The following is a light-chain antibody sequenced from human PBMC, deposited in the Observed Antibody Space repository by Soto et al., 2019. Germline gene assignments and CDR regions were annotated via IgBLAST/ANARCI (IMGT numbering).Light chain of an antibody. V-gene: IGKV3-11*01. J-gene: IGKJ4*01. CDR3: QQQSKWPLT. CDR2: DAS. Sequence: EIVLTQSPDTLSLSPGERATVSCRASQSVGSDLAWYQQKPGLAPRLLIYDASNMATGIPGRFSGSGSGTDFTLTISSLEPEDSAVYYCQQQSKWPLTFGGGTKVEIK. CDR1: QSVGSD.